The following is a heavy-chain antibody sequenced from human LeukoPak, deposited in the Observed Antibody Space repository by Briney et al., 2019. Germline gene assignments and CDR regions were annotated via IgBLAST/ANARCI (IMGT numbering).Heavy chain of an antibody. J-gene: IGHJ4*02. Sequence: ASVTVSCKASGYTFTSYDINWVRQATGQGLEWMGWMNPNSGNTGYAQKFQGRVTMTRNTSISTAYMELSSLRSEDTAVYYCARAGDYYGSGSYYNLDYWGQGTLVTVSS. CDR3: ARAGDYYGSGSYYNLDY. V-gene: IGHV1-8*01. CDR2: MNPNSGNT. CDR1: GYTFTSYD. D-gene: IGHD3-10*01.